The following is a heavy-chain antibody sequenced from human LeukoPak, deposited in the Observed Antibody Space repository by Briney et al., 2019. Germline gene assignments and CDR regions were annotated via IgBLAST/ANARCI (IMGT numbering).Heavy chain of an antibody. CDR2: INSDGSST. V-gene: IGHV3-74*01. J-gene: IGHJ4*02. Sequence: PGGSLRLSCAASRFTFSSYWMHWVRQAPGKGLVRVSRINSDGSSTTDADSVKGRFTISRDNAKNTLYLQMNSLRVEDTAVYYCTRDYGSGSFDYWGQGTLSPSPQ. CDR1: RFTFSSYW. CDR3: TRDYGSGSFDY. D-gene: IGHD3-10*01.